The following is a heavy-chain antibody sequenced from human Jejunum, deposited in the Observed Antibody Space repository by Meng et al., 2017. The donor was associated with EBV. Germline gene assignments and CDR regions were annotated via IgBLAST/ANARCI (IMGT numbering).Heavy chain of an antibody. CDR1: GYTLTNYA. V-gene: IGHV1-3*01. Sequence: QVNLVQSGAEVKKPGASVKVSCKASGYTLTNYALHWVRQAPGQGLEWMGYISAGSGDTKNSQKFQGRVTFTRDTSASTVYMELSSLRSEDTAMYYCARDSSWNRGDYWGQGTLVTVSS. CDR3: ARDSSWNRGDY. D-gene: IGHD6-13*01. J-gene: IGHJ4*02. CDR2: ISAGSGDT.